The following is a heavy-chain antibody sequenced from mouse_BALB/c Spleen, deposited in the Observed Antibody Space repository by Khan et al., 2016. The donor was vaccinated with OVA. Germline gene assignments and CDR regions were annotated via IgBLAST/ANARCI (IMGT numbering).Heavy chain of an antibody. CDR3: ASHLTGSFAY. V-gene: IGHV5-6*01. CDR2: INSGGYYT. D-gene: IGHD4-1*01. Sequence: EVQLVESGGDLVKPGGSLRLSCAASGFTFSTYAMSWVRQPPDKRLEWVATINSGGYYTYYPDTVKGRFTISRNNAENTLYLQMSSLKSEDTAIYYWASHLTGSFAYWGQGTLVTVSA. J-gene: IGHJ3*01. CDR1: GFTFSTYA.